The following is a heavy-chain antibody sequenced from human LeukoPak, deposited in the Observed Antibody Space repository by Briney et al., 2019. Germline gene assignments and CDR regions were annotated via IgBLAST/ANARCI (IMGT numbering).Heavy chain of an antibody. CDR1: AGSFSPAH. V-gene: IGHV4-59*03. Sequence: SETLSLTCTFSAGSFSPAHWSWIRRPPGKGLEWIGVICDNGNTDYNPSLKSRVTISVDTSKSQFSLKLNSLAAADTAVYYCATERDPYKTGHWGQGTLVTVSS. CDR3: ATERDPYKTGH. D-gene: IGHD5-24*01. CDR2: ICDNGNT. J-gene: IGHJ4*02.